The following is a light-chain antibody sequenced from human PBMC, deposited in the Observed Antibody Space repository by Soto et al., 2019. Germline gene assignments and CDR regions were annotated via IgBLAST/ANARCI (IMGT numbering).Light chain of an antibody. CDR3: QHYHGWPIT. Sequence: EIVFTQSPATLSLAPWERATLSCRASQSVSSHLAWYQHKPGQAPRLLFYDASTRATGIPARFSGSGSGTEFTLTISSLQSEDFAVYYCQHYHGWPITFGQGTRLEIK. V-gene: IGKV3-15*01. CDR2: DAS. J-gene: IGKJ5*01. CDR1: QSVSSH.